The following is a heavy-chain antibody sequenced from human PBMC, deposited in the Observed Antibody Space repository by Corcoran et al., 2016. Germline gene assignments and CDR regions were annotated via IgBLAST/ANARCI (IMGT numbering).Heavy chain of an antibody. D-gene: IGHD2-2*01. V-gene: IGHV1-69*01. CDR2: IIPIFGTA. CDR1: GGTFSSYA. Sequence: QVQLVQSGAEVKKPGSSVKVSCKASGGTFSSYAISWVRQAPGQGLEWMGGIIPIFGTANYAQKFQGRVTITADESTSTAYMELSSLRSEDTAVYYCAREPSDIVVVPAARSIYYYYGMDVWGQGTTVTVSS. J-gene: IGHJ6*02. CDR3: AREPSDIVVVPAARSIYYYYGMDV.